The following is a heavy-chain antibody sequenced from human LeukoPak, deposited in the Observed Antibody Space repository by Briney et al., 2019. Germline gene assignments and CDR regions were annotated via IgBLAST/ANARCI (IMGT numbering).Heavy chain of an antibody. V-gene: IGHV3-7*03. J-gene: IGHJ4*02. Sequence: GGSLRLSCTASGFTFSRHWMTWVRQAPGKGLEWVANIKHDGSEKNYVDSVKGRFTISRDNAKNSLYLQMNSLRAEDTAVYYCAKGSYYDSSGSFYFDYWGQGTLVTVSS. CDR2: IKHDGSEK. CDR3: AKGSYYDSSGSFYFDY. CDR1: GFTFSRHW. D-gene: IGHD3-22*01.